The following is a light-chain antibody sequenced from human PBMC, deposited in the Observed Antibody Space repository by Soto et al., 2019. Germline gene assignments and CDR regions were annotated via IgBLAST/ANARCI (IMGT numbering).Light chain of an antibody. Sequence: CALPRPAYAWGAVGEGVTIYCNGTSSDVGGYNYVSWYQQHPGKAPKLMIYEVSDRPSGVPDRFSGSKSGNTTSLTVSGLQADDEADYYCSSYSGTNYHYVFGTGTKVTVL. J-gene: IGLJ1*01. V-gene: IGLV2-8*01. CDR3: SSYSGTNYHYV. CDR2: EVS. CDR1: SSDVGGYNY.